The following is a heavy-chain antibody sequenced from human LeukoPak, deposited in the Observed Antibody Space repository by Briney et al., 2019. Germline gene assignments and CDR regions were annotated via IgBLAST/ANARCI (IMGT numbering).Heavy chain of an antibody. D-gene: IGHD2-21*02. CDR3: ARVGNCGGDCYSAFDI. CDR2: INHSGST. V-gene: IGHV4-34*01. Sequence: SETLSLTCAVYGGSFSGYYWSWIRQPPGKGLEWIGEINHSGSTNYNPSLKSRVTISVDTSKNQFSLKLSSVTAADTAVYYCARVGNCGGDCYSAFDIWGQGTMVTVSS. CDR1: GGSFSGYY. J-gene: IGHJ3*02.